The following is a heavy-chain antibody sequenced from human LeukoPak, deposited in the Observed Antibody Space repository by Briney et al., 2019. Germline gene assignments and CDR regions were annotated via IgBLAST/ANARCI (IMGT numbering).Heavy chain of an antibody. Sequence: GGSLRLSCAASGFTFSNSWMTWVRQAPGKGLEWVASINPDGSNSYYLDSVKGRFTISRDNAKNSLYLQMNSLRAEDTALYYCARAAPDKFGPRYYYMDVWGKGTTVTVSS. CDR2: INPDGSNS. D-gene: IGHD3-10*01. CDR1: GFTFSNSW. J-gene: IGHJ6*03. V-gene: IGHV3-7*03. CDR3: ARAAPDKFGPRYYYMDV.